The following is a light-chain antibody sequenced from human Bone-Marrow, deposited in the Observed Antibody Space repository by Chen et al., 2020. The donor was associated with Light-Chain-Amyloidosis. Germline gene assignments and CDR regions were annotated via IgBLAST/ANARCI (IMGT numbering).Light chain of an antibody. CDR3: QVWDRSSDRPV. V-gene: IGLV3-21*02. J-gene: IGLJ3*02. CDR1: NIGSTS. CDR2: DDS. Sequence: SYVLTQPSSVSVAPGQTATIDCGGNNIGSTSVHWYQQTPGQAPLLVVYDDSDRPSGIPARLSGSNSGNTATLTISRVEAGDEADYYCQVWDRSSDRPVFGGGTKLTV.